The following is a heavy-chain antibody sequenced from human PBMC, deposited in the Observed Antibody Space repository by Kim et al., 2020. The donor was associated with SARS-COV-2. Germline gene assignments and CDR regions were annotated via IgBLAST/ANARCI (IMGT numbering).Heavy chain of an antibody. V-gene: IGHV3-23*01. J-gene: IGHJ3*02. D-gene: IGHD3-16*02. CDR1: GFTFSSYA. CDR3: AGKKIVVRAFDI. Sequence: GGSLRLSCAASGFTFSSYAMSWVRQAPGKGLEWVSAISGSGGSTYYADSVKGRFTISRDNSKNTLYLQMNSLRAEDTAVYYCAGKKIVVRAFDIWGQGTMVTVSS. CDR2: ISGSGGST.